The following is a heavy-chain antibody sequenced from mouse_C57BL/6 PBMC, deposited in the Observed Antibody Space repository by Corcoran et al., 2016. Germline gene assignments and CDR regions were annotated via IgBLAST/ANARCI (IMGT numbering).Heavy chain of an antibody. V-gene: IGHV14-2*01. J-gene: IGHJ2*01. Sequence: EVQLQQTGAELVRPGGSVKLSCTASGFIIKDYYMNWVKQRTEQGLEWIGRIDPEDGGTKYAPKFQGKATITSVTSTNTAYLQLSSLTSEDTAVYYCARTTVVAADYWGQGTTLTVSS. CDR2: IDPEDGGT. D-gene: IGHD1-1*01. CDR1: GFIIKDYY. CDR3: ARTTVVAADY.